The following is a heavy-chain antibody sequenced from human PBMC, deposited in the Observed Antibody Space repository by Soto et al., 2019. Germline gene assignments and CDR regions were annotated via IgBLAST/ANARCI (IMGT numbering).Heavy chain of an antibody. J-gene: IGHJ5*02. D-gene: IGHD6-13*01. Sequence: SETLSLTCAVYGGSFSGYYWSWIRQPPGKGLEWIGEINHSGSTNYNPSLKSRVTISVDTSKNQFSLKLSSVTAADTAVYYCARGLSAAAGVTTKNNWFDPWGQGTLVTVSS. CDR1: GGSFSGYY. CDR2: INHSGST. CDR3: ARGLSAAAGVTTKNNWFDP. V-gene: IGHV4-34*01.